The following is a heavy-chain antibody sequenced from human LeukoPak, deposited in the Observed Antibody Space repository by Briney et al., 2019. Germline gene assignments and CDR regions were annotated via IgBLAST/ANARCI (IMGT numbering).Heavy chain of an antibody. D-gene: IGHD3-10*01. CDR3: ARGHVLLWFGELDY. CDR2: INAGNGNT. J-gene: IGHJ4*02. Sequence: ASVKVSCKASGYTFTSYAMHWVRQAPGQRLEWIGWINAGNGNTKYSQKFQGRVTITRDTSASTAYMELSSLRSEDTAVYYCARGHVLLWFGELDYWGQGTLVTVSS. CDR1: GYTFTSYA. V-gene: IGHV1-3*01.